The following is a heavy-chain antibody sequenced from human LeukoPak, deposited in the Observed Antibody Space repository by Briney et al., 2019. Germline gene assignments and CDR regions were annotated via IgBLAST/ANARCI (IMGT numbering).Heavy chain of an antibody. Sequence: GGSLRLSCAASGFTFSSYGMHWVRQAPGKGLEWVAFIRYDGSNKYYADSVKGRFTISRDNSKNTLYLQMNSLRAEDTAVYYCAKDPTDYVWGSYRYKEPDYWGQGTLATVSS. V-gene: IGHV3-30*02. CDR3: AKDPTDYVWGSYRYKEPDY. CDR2: IRYDGSNK. J-gene: IGHJ4*02. D-gene: IGHD3-16*02. CDR1: GFTFSSYG.